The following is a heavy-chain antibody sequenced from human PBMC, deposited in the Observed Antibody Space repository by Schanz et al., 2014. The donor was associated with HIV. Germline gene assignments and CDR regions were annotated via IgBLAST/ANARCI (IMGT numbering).Heavy chain of an antibody. CDR2: IWYDGRNK. CDR1: GFTFNDYG. V-gene: IGHV3-33*01. CDR3: ARDWRPNYDFWSGSIGVIGMNV. J-gene: IGHJ6*02. Sequence: QVQLVESGGGVVQPGRSLRLSCAASGFTFNDYGMHWVRQAPGKGLEWVVVIWYDGRNKYYADSVKGRFTISRDNSKNTLYLQMNSLRAEDTAVYYCARDWRPNYDFWSGSIGVIGMNVWGQGNTGHRLL. D-gene: IGHD3-3*01.